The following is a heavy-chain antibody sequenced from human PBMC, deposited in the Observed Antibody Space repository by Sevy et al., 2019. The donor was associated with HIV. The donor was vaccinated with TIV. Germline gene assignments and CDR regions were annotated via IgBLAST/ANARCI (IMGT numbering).Heavy chain of an antibody. Sequence: ASVKVSCKVSGYTLSQLSMHWVRQAPGKGLEWVGTFDPEDGRTIYAQKFQGRVTMTEDTSTDTAYMELNSLNSEDTAVYYCATTKDYYDSSGYPFDYWGQGTQVTASS. CDR1: GYTLSQLS. J-gene: IGHJ4*02. CDR3: ATTKDYYDSSGYPFDY. D-gene: IGHD3-22*01. V-gene: IGHV1-24*01. CDR2: FDPEDGRT.